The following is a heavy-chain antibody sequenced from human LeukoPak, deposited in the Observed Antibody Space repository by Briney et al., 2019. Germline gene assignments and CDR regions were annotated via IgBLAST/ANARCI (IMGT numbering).Heavy chain of an antibody. CDR1: GYTFTSYA. CDR3: ARVAIWFGELLFFDY. J-gene: IGHJ4*02. V-gene: IGHV1-3*01. CDR2: INAGNGNT. D-gene: IGHD3-10*01. Sequence: ASVKVSCKASGYTFTSYAMHWVRQAPGQRLAWMGWINAGNGNTKYSQKFQGRVTITRDTSASTAYMELSSLRSEDTAVYYCARVAIWFGELLFFDYWGQGTLVTVSS.